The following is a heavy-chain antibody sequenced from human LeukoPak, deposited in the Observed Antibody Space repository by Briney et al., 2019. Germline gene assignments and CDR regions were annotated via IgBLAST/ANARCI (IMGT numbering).Heavy chain of an antibody. J-gene: IGHJ4*02. V-gene: IGHV1-69*06. CDR3: ARWEMATIRGMDY. D-gene: IGHD5-24*01. Sequence: SVKVSCKASGGTFSSYAISWVRQAPGQGLEWMGGIIPIFGTANYAQKFQGRVTITADKSTSTAYMELSSLRSDDTAVYYCARWEMATIRGMDYWGQGTLVTVSS. CDR1: GGTFSSYA. CDR2: IIPIFGTA.